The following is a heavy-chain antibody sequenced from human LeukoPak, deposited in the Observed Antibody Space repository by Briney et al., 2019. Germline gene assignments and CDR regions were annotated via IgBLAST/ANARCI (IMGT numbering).Heavy chain of an antibody. D-gene: IGHD3-3*01. CDR3: AKGHLRGIFGVVSGYYMDV. V-gene: IGHV3-23*01. J-gene: IGHJ6*03. CDR2: ISGSGGST. CDR1: GFTFSSYS. Sequence: GGSLRLSCAASGFTFSSYSMNWVRQAPGKGLEWVSAISGSGGSTYYADSVKGRFTISRDNSKNTLYLQMNSLRAEDTAVYYCAKGHLRGIFGVVSGYYMDVWGKGTTVTVSS.